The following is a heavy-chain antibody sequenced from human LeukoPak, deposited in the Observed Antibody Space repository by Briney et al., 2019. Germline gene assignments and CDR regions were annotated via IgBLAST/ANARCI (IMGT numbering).Heavy chain of an antibody. Sequence: SETLSLTCTVSGGSLSYYYWSWIRQPPGKGLEWIGYIYYTGLTKYNPSLESRLAISVETSKNQFSLNLSSMTAADTAVYYCARHLGIALHFDIWGQGTMVTVSS. V-gene: IGHV4-59*08. D-gene: IGHD6-13*01. CDR2: IYYTGLT. CDR1: GGSLSYYY. CDR3: ARHLGIALHFDI. J-gene: IGHJ3*02.